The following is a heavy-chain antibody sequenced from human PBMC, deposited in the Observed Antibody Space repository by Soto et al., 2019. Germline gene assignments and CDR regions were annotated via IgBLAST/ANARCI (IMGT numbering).Heavy chain of an antibody. Sequence: GGSVRLSCAASGFIFTSYSMVWVRLAPGKGLEWVASISSGSDSIFYADSVKGRFTVSRDNAKNSLFLQMNNVRAEDTAVYFCARDRSADRFVQYFQHWGQGTQVTVSS. CDR2: ISSGSDSI. CDR3: ARDRSADRFVQYFQH. V-gene: IGHV3-21*01. D-gene: IGHD6-19*01. CDR1: GFIFTSYS. J-gene: IGHJ1*01.